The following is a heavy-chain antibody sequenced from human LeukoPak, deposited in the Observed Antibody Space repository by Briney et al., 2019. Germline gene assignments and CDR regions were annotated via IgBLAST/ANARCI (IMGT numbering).Heavy chain of an antibody. V-gene: IGHV5-51*01. Sequence: GESLKISCKGSGYSFANYWIGWVRQMPGKGLEWMGIIYPGDSDTIYSPSFQGQITISADKSISTAYLQWRSLKASDTAMYYCARHYSAGCSSTSCYAGELNNWFDPWGQGTLVTVSS. CDR3: ARHYSAGCSSTSCYAGELNNWFDP. J-gene: IGHJ5*02. CDR2: IYPGDSDT. D-gene: IGHD2-2*01. CDR1: GYSFANYW.